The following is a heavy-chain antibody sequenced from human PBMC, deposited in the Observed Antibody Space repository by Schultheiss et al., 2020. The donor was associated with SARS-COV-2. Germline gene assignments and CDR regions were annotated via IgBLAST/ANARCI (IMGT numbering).Heavy chain of an antibody. D-gene: IGHD3-3*01. J-gene: IGHJ4*02. Sequence: GGSLRLSCAASGFTFSSYGMHWVRQAPGKGLEWVAVISYDGSNKYYADSVKGRFTISRDNSKNTLYLQMNSLRAEDTAVYYCASITIFGVEDYWGQGTLVTVSS. CDR3: ASITIFGVEDY. CDR2: ISYDGSNK. CDR1: GFTFSSYG. V-gene: IGHV3-30*03.